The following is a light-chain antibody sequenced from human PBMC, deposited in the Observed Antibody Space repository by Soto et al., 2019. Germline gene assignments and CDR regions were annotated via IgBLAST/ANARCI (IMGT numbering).Light chain of an antibody. J-gene: IGKJ2*01. Sequence: DILMTQSPASLSLSPGDRATISCRASQSVSSNFAWYQQKPGKSPRLLIYGASTRPAGIPARFSGSGSGTDFPPTISSLNPEDFALYYGQRYNNWPGTFGQGTQLEIK. V-gene: IGKV3-15*01. CDR2: GAS. CDR1: QSVSSN. CDR3: QRYNNWPGT.